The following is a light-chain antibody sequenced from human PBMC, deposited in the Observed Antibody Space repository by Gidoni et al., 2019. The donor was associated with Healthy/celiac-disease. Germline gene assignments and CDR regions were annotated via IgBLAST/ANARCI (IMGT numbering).Light chain of an antibody. Sequence: DIVMTQSPASLAVSLGERATINCKSSQRVLYRSNNKNYLAWYQQKPGQPPKLLIYWASTRESGVPDRFSGSGSGTDFTLTISSLQAEDVAVYYCQQYYSTPPSFGQGTKVEIK. CDR3: QQYYSTPPS. V-gene: IGKV4-1*01. CDR2: WAS. J-gene: IGKJ1*01. CDR1: QRVLYRSNNKNY.